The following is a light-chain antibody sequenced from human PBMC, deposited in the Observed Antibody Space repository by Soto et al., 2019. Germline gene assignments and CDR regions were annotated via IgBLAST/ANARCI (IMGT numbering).Light chain of an antibody. CDR2: GAS. Sequence: EIVLTQSPSTLSVSPGERVTLSCRASESVDINLAWHQQKPGQVPRLLIYGASSRATGIPDRFSGSGSGTDFTLTISRLEPEDFAVYYCQHYGSSPPVTFGEVTR. V-gene: IGKV3-20*01. CDR3: QHYGSSPPVT. CDR1: ESVDIN. J-gene: IGKJ5*01.